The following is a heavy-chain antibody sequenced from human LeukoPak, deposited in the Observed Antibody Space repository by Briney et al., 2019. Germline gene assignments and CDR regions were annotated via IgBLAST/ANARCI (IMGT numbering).Heavy chain of an antibody. V-gene: IGHV4-34*04. CDR3: TRMTTGHDY. CDR2: INHSGYT. D-gene: IGHD4-17*01. Sequence: SETLSLTCAVSGVSFDDYYWAWVRQTPGKGLEWIGVINHSGYTNDSPSLKSRATLSVDTSRKQFSLNLRSVTVADAGIYYCTRMTTGHDYWGQGTLVTVSS. CDR1: GVSFDDYY. J-gene: IGHJ4*02.